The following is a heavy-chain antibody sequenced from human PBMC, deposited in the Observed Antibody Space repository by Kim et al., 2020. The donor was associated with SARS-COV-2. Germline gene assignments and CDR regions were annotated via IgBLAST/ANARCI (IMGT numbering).Heavy chain of an antibody. V-gene: IGHV3-23*03. CDR3: AKGWLVPDY. J-gene: IGHJ4*02. Sequence: GGSLRLSCAASGFTFSSYAMSWVRQAPGKGLEWVSVIYSGGSSTYYADSVKGRFTISRDNSKNTLYLQMNSLRAEDTAVYYCAKGWLVPDYWGQGTLVTVSS. CDR2: IYSGGSST. D-gene: IGHD6-19*01. CDR1: GFTFSSYA.